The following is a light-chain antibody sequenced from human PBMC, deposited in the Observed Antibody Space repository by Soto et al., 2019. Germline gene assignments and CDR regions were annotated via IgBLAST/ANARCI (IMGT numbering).Light chain of an antibody. J-gene: IGLJ2*01. Sequence: SALTQPASVSGSPGQSITLSCTGTSSDVGGYNYVSWYQQYPGKAPKLMIYDVSGRPSGVSNRFSGSKSGNTASLTISGLQAEDEADYYCSSYTSSSLGVVFGGGTKVTVL. CDR3: SSYTSSSLGVV. V-gene: IGLV2-14*03. CDR2: DVS. CDR1: SSDVGGYNY.